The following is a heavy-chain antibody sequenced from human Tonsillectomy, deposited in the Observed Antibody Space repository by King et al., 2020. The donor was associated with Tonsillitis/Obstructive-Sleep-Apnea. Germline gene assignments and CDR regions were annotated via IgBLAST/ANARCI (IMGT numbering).Heavy chain of an antibody. CDR2: IDHSGGT. J-gene: IGHJ5*02. Sequence: VQLQQWGAGLLKPSETLSLTCVVYGGSFSGYYWSWIRQPPGKGLEWIGEIDHSGGTNYNPSPKSRVSVSADTSKKQFSLKLRSVTAADTAVYYCARLISGDYSNGNWFDPWGQGTLAT. D-gene: IGHD4-11*01. CDR1: GGSFSGYY. V-gene: IGHV4-34*01. CDR3: ARLISGDYSNGNWFDP.